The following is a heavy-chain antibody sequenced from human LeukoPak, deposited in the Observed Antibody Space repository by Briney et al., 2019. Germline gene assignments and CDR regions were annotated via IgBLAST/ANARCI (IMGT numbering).Heavy chain of an antibody. D-gene: IGHD4-17*01. CDR3: AGRDDYGDTFGWFHYYYYMDV. CDR1: GFTFSSYA. Sequence: GGSLRLSCAASGFTFSSYAMHWVRQAPGKGLEWVAVISYDGSNKYYADSVKGRFTISRDNSKNTLYLQMNSLRAEDTAVYYCAGRDDYGDTFGWFHYYYYMDVWGKGTTVTVSS. CDR2: ISYDGSNK. V-gene: IGHV3-30*01. J-gene: IGHJ6*03.